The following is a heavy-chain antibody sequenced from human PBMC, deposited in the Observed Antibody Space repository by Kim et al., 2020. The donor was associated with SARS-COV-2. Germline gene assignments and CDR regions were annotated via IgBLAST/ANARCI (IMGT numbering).Heavy chain of an antibody. Sequence: GGSLRLSCAASGFTFSSYGMHWVRQAPGKGLEWVAVIWYDGSNKYYADSVKGRFTISRDNSKNTLYLQMNSLRAEDTAVYYCARDAAYYYDSSGYRVLRGTFDYWGQGPLVTVSS. V-gene: IGHV3-33*01. CDR3: ARDAAYYYDSSGYRVLRGTFDY. CDR2: IWYDGSNK. CDR1: GFTFSSYG. D-gene: IGHD3-22*01. J-gene: IGHJ4*02.